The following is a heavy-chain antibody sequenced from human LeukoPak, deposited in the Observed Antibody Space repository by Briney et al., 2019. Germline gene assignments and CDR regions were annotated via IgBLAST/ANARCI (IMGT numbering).Heavy chain of an antibody. CDR3: ARPARYCSGGSCWDS. Sequence: ASETLSLTCSVSCDASSSYYWRWIRQPPGKGLEWIGNIYYSGNTNYNPPLKSRVTISVDTSKNQFSLKLTSVTAADTAVYYCARPARYCSGGSCWDSWGQGTLVIVSS. V-gene: IGHV4-59*01. D-gene: IGHD2-15*01. J-gene: IGHJ4*02. CDR1: CDASSSYY. CDR2: IYYSGNT.